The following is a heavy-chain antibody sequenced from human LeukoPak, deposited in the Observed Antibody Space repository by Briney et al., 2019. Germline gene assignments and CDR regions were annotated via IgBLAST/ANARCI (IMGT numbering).Heavy chain of an antibody. CDR2: INSDGSST. CDR3: ARDHCSSTSCYLSVYYFDY. J-gene: IGHJ4*02. V-gene: IGHV3-74*01. Sequence: GGSLRLSCAASGFTFSSYWMHWVRQAPGKGLVWVSRINSDGSSTNYADSAKGRFTISRDNAKNTLYLQMNSLRAEDTAVYYCARDHCSSTSCYLSVYYFDYWGQGILVTVSS. CDR1: GFTFSSYW. D-gene: IGHD2-2*01.